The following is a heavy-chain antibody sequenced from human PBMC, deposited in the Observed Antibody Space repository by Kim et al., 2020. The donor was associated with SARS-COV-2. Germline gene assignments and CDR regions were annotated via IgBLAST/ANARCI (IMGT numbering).Heavy chain of an antibody. CDR3: ARRWGDGYNFLDH. D-gene: IGHD5-12*01. J-gene: IGHJ4*02. V-gene: IGHV4-59*08. Sequence: YNPSPKSRVTISLDTSKNQFSLKVTSVTAADTAVYYCARRWGDGYNFLDHWGQGTLVTVSS.